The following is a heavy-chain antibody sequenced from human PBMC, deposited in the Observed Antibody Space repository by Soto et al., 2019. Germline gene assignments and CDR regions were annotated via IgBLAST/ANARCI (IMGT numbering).Heavy chain of an antibody. CDR2: ISGSGGST. D-gene: IGHD6-13*01. V-gene: IGHV3-23*01. Sequence: GKRLEWVSAISGSGGSTYYADSVKGRFTISRDNSKNTLYLQMSSLRAEDTAVYYCAKGSIFSYRSPVDFDYWGQGTLVSVSS. J-gene: IGHJ4*02. CDR3: AKGSIFSYRSPVDFDY.